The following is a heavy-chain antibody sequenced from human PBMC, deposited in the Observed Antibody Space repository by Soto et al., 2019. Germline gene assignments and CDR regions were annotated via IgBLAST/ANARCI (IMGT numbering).Heavy chain of an antibody. CDR3: ARGIVVVTASRGKNAFDI. V-gene: IGHV1-69*13. J-gene: IGHJ3*02. D-gene: IGHD2-21*02. CDR1: GGTFSSYA. CDR2: IIPIFGTA. Sequence: SGKVSCKASGGTFSSYAISWVRQAPGQGLEWMGGIIPIFGTANYAQKFQGRVTITADESTSTAYMELSSLRSEDTAVYYCARGIVVVTASRGKNAFDIWGQGTMVTVSS.